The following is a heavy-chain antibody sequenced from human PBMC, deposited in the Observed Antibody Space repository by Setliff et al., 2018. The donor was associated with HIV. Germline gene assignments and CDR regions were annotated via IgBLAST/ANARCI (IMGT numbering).Heavy chain of an antibody. CDR1: GFSFSSYA. CDR3: VKSASWDLRGWYSDRDDAFDI. CDR2: IGGSGGST. Sequence: GGSLRLSCAANGFSFSSYAMSWVRQAPGKGLEWVSGIGGSGGSTYYADSVKGRFTISRDFSKNMVYLQMSSLRAEDSAVYYCVKSASWDLRGWYSDRDDAFDIWGQGTMVTVSS. V-gene: IGHV3-23*01. J-gene: IGHJ3*02. D-gene: IGHD6-19*01.